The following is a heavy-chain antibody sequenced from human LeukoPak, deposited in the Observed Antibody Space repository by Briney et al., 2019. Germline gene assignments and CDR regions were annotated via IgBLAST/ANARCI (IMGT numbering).Heavy chain of an antibody. CDR2: IYNSATT. V-gene: IGHV4-59*08. CDR3: ARHGSSSTRKVYFDY. Sequence: SETLSLTCTVSGGSISSYYWSWIRQPPGKGLEWIAYIYNSATTKYNPSLKSRVSISVETSKSQFSLTLTSVTAADTAVYYCARHGSSSTRKVYFDYWGQGTLVTVSS. D-gene: IGHD6-13*01. CDR1: GGSISSYY. J-gene: IGHJ4*02.